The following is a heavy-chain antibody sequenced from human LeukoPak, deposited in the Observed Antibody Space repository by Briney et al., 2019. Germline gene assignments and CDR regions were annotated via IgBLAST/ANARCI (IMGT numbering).Heavy chain of an antibody. J-gene: IGHJ4*02. V-gene: IGHV1-18*01. D-gene: IGHD3-10*01. CDR3: ARAGLWFGELFMDY. CDR1: GYTFTSYG. CDR2: ISACNGNT. Sequence: GASVKVSCKASGYTFTSYGISWVRQAPGQGLEWMGWISACNGNTNYAQKLQGRVTMTTDTSTSTAYMELRSLRSDDTAVYYCARAGLWFGELFMDYWGQGTLVTVSS.